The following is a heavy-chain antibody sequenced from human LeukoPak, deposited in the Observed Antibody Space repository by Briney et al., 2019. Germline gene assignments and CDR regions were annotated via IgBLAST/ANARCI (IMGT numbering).Heavy chain of an antibody. CDR3: ARESRRNNGLDY. D-gene: IGHD2-8*01. V-gene: IGHV3-53*04. CDR1: GFTVSSNY. J-gene: IGHJ4*02. CDR2: IYDGGTS. Sequence: GGSLRLSCAASGFTVSSNYMTWVRQAPGKGLEWVSVIYDGGTSYYAESVKGRFSISRHNSQNTLYLQMNSLGPEDTAVYYCARESRRNNGLDYWGQGTLVTVSS.